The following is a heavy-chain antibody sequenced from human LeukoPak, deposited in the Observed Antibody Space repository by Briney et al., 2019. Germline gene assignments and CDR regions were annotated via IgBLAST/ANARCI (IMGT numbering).Heavy chain of an antibody. Sequence: PGGSLRLSCAASGFTFSGSAMSWVRQAPGEGLVWVSRINSDGSSTSYADSVKGRFTISRDNAKNTLYLQMNSLRAEDTAVYYCARGVSGWYFDLWGRGTLVTVSS. J-gene: IGHJ2*01. CDR2: INSDGSST. CDR3: ARGVSGWYFDL. CDR1: GFTFSGSA. V-gene: IGHV3-74*01.